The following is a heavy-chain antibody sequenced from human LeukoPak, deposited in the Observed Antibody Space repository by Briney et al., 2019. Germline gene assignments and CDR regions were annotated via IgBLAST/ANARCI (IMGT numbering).Heavy chain of an antibody. Sequence: GGSLRLSCAASGFTFSSYGMHWVRQAPGKGLEWVSAISGSGGSAYYGDSVKGRFTISRDNSKNTVYLQMNSLRADDTAVYYCAKDPYDSSGHDQGAYWGQGTLVTVSS. CDR1: GFTFSSYG. CDR3: AKDPYDSSGHDQGAY. J-gene: IGHJ4*02. D-gene: IGHD3-22*01. V-gene: IGHV3-23*01. CDR2: ISGSGGSA.